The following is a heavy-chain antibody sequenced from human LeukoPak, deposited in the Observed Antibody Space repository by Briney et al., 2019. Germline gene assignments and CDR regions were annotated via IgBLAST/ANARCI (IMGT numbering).Heavy chain of an antibody. CDR2: ISGHGGST. Sequence: GGSLRLSCAASGFTLRSYVMSWVRQAPGKGLEWVSGISGHGGSTDYADSVKGHFTISRGNSKNTVYLQINSLRAEDTAIYYCVKDNSYYFDSSGYYVHWGQGTLVTVSS. V-gene: IGHV3-23*01. CDR1: GFTLRSYV. CDR3: VKDNSYYFDSSGYYVH. D-gene: IGHD3-22*01. J-gene: IGHJ4*02.